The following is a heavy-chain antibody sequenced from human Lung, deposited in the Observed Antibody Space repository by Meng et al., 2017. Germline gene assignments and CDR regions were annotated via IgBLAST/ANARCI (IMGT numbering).Heavy chain of an antibody. CDR1: GFTFTDPW. J-gene: IGHJ1*01. D-gene: IGHD1-1*01. V-gene: IGHV3-74*01. CDR3: TNDRLNH. CDR2: INRDGTKP. Sequence: EVLLGVAGGGLVPPGGSLRLPLAASGFTFTDPWIHWVRQGPGKGLVWVSRINRDGTKPTYADSVKGRFTISRDNAKNTLYLQMNNLRAEDTAFYYCTNDRLNHWGQGALVTVSS.